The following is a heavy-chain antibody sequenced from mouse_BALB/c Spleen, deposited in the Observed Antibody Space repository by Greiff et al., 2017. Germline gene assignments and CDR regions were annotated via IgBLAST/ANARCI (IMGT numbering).Heavy chain of an antibody. Sequence: QVQLKESGAELARPGASVKMSCKASGYTFTSYTMHWVKQRPGQGLEWIGYINPSSGYTNYNQKFKDKATLTADKSSSTAYMQLSSLTSEDSAVYYCARGNYRYEDFDYWGQGTTLTVSS. J-gene: IGHJ2*01. CDR2: INPSSGYT. D-gene: IGHD2-14*01. V-gene: IGHV1-4*01. CDR3: ARGNYRYEDFDY. CDR1: GYTFTSYT.